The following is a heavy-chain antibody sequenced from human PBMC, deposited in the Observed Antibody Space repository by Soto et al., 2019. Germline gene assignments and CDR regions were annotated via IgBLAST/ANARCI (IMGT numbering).Heavy chain of an antibody. J-gene: IGHJ4*02. CDR2: ISYDGSNK. Sequence: QVQLVESGGGVVQPGRSLRLSCAASGFTFSSYAMHWVRQAPGKGLEWVAVISYDGSNKYYADSVKGRFTISRDNSKNTLYLQMNSRKAEDTALYYCARDPGGTDFAEWTYYFDYWGQGTLVTVSS. V-gene: IGHV3-30-3*01. CDR1: GFTFSSYA. CDR3: ARDPGGTDFAEWTYYFDY. D-gene: IGHD3-3*01.